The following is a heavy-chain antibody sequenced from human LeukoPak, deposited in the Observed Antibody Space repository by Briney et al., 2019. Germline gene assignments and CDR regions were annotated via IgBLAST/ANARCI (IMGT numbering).Heavy chain of an antibody. CDR2: INPKSEDT. Sequence: GASVKVSCKASGHTFTGYYIHWVRQAPGQGLEWMGWINPKSEDTNYAQNFQGRVTMTRDTSITTAYMDLSSLTYDDTAVYYCARVWRYSTSSDAFDIWGQGTMVTVSS. CDR1: GHTFTGYY. D-gene: IGHD6-6*01. J-gene: IGHJ3*02. CDR3: ARVWRYSTSSDAFDI. V-gene: IGHV1-2*02.